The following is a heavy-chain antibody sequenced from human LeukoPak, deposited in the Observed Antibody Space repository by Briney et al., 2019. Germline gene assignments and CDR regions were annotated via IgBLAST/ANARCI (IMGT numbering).Heavy chain of an antibody. Sequence: GGSLRLSCAASGFIFSSYGMHWVRQAPGEGLEWVAFIRFDGNDKYYTDSVKGRFTISRDNAKNSLYLQMNSLRAEDTAVYYCARVTYYDFWSGPLDYWGQGTLVTVSS. CDR2: IRFDGNDK. D-gene: IGHD3-3*01. V-gene: IGHV3-30*02. CDR3: ARVTYYDFWSGPLDY. J-gene: IGHJ4*02. CDR1: GFIFSSYG.